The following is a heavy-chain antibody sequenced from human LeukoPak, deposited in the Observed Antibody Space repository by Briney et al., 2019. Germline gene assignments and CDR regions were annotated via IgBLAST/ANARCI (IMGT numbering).Heavy chain of an antibody. CDR2: IYYSGST. D-gene: IGHD3-22*01. J-gene: IGHJ4*02. Sequence: SETLSLTCTVSGGSISSYYWSWIRQPPGKGLEWIGYIYYSGSTNYNPSLKSRVTISVDTSKNQFSLKLSSVTAADTAVYYCARLNYYDSSGYYHNFDYWGQGTQVTVSS. CDR1: GGSISSYY. CDR3: ARLNYYDSSGYYHNFDY. V-gene: IGHV4-59*08.